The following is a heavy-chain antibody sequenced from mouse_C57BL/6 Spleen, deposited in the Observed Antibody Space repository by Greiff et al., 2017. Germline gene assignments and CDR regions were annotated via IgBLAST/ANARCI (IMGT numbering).Heavy chain of an antibody. Sequence: VQLQQSGPELVKPGASVKISCKASGYAFSSSWVNWVKQRPGKGLEWIGRIYPGDGDTNYNGKFKGKATLTADKSSSTAYMQLSSLTSEDSVVYFCARGGYYGSSPFDYGGKGTTLTVSS. J-gene: IGHJ2*01. CDR2: IYPGDGDT. CDR3: ARGGYYGSSPFDY. CDR1: GYAFSSSW. V-gene: IGHV1-82*01. D-gene: IGHD1-1*01.